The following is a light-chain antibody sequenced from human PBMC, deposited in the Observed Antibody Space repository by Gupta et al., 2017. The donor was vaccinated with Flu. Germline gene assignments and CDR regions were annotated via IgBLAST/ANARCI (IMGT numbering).Light chain of an antibody. Sequence: DIQMTQSPSSLSASVGDRVTFSCRASQTIGAWLAWFQQGPGKPPNLLIFAASNLESGVPSRFSGSGSGAEFTLTISSLQPDDFATYYCQQANNFPRTFGEGTKVEIK. V-gene: IGKV1-12*01. J-gene: IGKJ1*01. CDR3: QQANNFPRT. CDR1: QTIGAW. CDR2: AAS.